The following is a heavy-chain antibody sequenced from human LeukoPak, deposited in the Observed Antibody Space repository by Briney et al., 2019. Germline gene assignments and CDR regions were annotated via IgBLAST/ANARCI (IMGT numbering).Heavy chain of an antibody. Sequence: AGGSLRLSCAASGFTFITNWMHWVRQAPGKGLVRVSRINPDGSSTNYADSVKGRFTVSRDNAKSTLHLQMNSLRVEDTAVYYCAIGCYYDSSGYCGFDYWGQGTLVTVSS. D-gene: IGHD3-22*01. CDR2: INPDGSST. CDR3: AIGCYYDSSGYCGFDY. V-gene: IGHV3-74*01. CDR1: GFTFITNW. J-gene: IGHJ4*02.